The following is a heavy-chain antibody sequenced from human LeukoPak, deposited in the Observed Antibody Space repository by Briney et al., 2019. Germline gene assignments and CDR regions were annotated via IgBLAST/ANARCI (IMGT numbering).Heavy chain of an antibody. Sequence: GGSLRLSCAASGFTFSIYNMNWVRQAPGKGLEWVSSIGSSGNYIYYADSVKGRFTISRDNAKNSLYLQINSLRAEDTAVYYCARDSDSSSSFWFDPWGQGTLVTVSS. J-gene: IGHJ5*02. CDR1: GFTFSIYN. D-gene: IGHD6-6*01. CDR2: IGSSGNYI. CDR3: ARDSDSSSSFWFDP. V-gene: IGHV3-21*01.